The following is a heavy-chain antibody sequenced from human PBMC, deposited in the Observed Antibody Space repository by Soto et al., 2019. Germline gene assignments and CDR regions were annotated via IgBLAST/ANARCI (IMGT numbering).Heavy chain of an antibody. CDR2: INHSGST. CDR3: ARGKRSLISILFDY. CDR1: GGSFSGYY. V-gene: IGHV4-34*01. D-gene: IGHD3-16*01. Sequence: SETLSLTCAVYGGSFSGYYWSWIRQPPGKGLEWIGEINHSGSTNYNPSLKGRVTISVDTSKNQFSLKLSSVTAADTAVYYCARGKRSLISILFDYWGQGTLVTVSS. J-gene: IGHJ4*02.